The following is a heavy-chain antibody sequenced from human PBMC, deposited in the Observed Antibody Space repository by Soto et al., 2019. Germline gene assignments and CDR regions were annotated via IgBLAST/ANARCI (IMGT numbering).Heavy chain of an antibody. CDR1: GGSISSYY. CDR2: IYYSGST. CDR3: ARGRSDFDY. J-gene: IGHJ4*02. V-gene: IGHV4-59*08. Sequence: QVQLQESGPGLVKPSETLSLTCTVSGGSISSYYWSWIRQPPGKGLEWIGYIYYSGSTNYNPSLTSRVTISVDTSKNQFSLKLSSVTAADTAVYYCARGRSDFDYWGQGTLVTVSS.